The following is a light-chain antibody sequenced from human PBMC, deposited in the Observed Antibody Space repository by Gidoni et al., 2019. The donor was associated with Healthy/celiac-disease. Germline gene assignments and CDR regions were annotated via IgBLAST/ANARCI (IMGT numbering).Light chain of an antibody. CDR1: QSVSIY. CDR2: DAF. V-gene: IGKV3-11*01. CDR3: QPRSNWPRT. Sequence: EIVLTQSPATLSVSPGERATLPCRARQSVSIYLAWYQRKPGQAPRLLIYDAFNRATGIPARFSGSGSRTDFTLTISSLGPEDFAVYYCQPRSNWPRTFGQGTKVEIK. J-gene: IGKJ1*01.